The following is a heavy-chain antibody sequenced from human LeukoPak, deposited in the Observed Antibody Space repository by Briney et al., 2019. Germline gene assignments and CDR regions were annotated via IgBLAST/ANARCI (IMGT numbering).Heavy chain of an antibody. Sequence: SETLSLTCTVSGGSISSISYYWGWIRQPPGKGLEWIGSMYHNGSTYYNPSLKSRVTISVDTSRNQFSLKLTSVTAADTAVYYCARHPSGRMWLQQGGWFDPWGQGTLVTVSS. D-gene: IGHD5-24*01. CDR1: GGSISSISYY. CDR3: ARHPSGRMWLQQGGWFDP. CDR2: MYHNGST. V-gene: IGHV4-39*01. J-gene: IGHJ5*02.